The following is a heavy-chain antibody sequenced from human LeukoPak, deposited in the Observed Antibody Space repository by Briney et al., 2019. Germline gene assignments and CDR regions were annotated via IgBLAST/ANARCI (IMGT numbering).Heavy chain of an antibody. J-gene: IGHJ4*02. CDR2: ISGSGSSM. Sequence: GGSLRLSCAASGFTFSSYAMSWVRQAPGKGLEWDAYISGSGSSMYYADSVKGRFTISRDNARNSLHLHMSSLRADDTAVYYCARGKRRFDYWGQGTLVTVSS. V-gene: IGHV3-48*04. CDR3: ARGKRRFDY. CDR1: GFTFSSYA.